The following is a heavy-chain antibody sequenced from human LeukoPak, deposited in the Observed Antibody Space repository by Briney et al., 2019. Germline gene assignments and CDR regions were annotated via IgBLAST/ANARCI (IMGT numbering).Heavy chain of an antibody. CDR2: IYYSGST. D-gene: IGHD6-19*01. J-gene: IGHJ4*02. V-gene: IGHV4-59*08. CDR3: ARLGVLGSGWYFDY. Sequence: SETLSLTCTVSGGSISSYYWSWIRQPPGKGLEWIGYIYYSGSTNYNPSLKSRVTISVDTSKNQFSLKLSSVTAADTAVYYCARLGVLGSGWYFDYWGQGTLVTVSS. CDR1: GGSISSYY.